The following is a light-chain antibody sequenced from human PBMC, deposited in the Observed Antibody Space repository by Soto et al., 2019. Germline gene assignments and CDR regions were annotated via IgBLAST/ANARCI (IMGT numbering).Light chain of an antibody. CDR2: DAS. CDR1: QSVGDY. J-gene: IGKJ4*01. Sequence: EIVLTQSPATLSLSPGERATLSCRASQSVGDYLGWYQQKPGQAPRLLIYDASQRATGVPARFSASGSGTDFTLTISSLEPEDFAIYYCQLREDWPRACGGGTKVEFK. V-gene: IGKV3-11*01. CDR3: QLREDWPRA.